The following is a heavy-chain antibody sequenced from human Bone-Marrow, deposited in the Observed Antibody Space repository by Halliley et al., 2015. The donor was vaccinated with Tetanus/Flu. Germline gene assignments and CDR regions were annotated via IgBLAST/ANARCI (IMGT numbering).Heavy chain of an antibody. D-gene: IGHD6-19*01. V-gene: IGHV4-4*02. CDR3: AREKGAGTFRGFDY. Sequence: GLVKPSGTLSLTCAVSGGSISSHNWWSWIRQPPGKGLEWIGEIFHSGSTNYNPSLKSRVTMSIDTSKNQFSLSLSFVTAADTAVYYCAREKGAGTFRGFDYWGQGTLVTVSS. CDR1: GGSISSHNW. J-gene: IGHJ4*02. CDR2: IFHSGST.